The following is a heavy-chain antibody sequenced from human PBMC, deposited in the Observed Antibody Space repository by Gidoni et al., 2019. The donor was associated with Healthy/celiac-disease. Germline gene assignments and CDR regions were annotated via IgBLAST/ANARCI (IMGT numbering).Heavy chain of an antibody. Sequence: EVQLVESGGGLVKPGGSLRLSCAASGFTFSSYSMNWVRQAPGKGLEWVSSIRSSSSYIYYADSVKGRFTISRDNAKNSLYRQMNSLRAEDTAVYYCARPRRADIVVVPAAIDYYYGMDVWGQGTTVTVSS. CDR1: GFTFSSYS. V-gene: IGHV3-21*01. CDR2: IRSSSSYI. J-gene: IGHJ6*02. D-gene: IGHD2-2*01. CDR3: ARPRRADIVVVPAAIDYYYGMDV.